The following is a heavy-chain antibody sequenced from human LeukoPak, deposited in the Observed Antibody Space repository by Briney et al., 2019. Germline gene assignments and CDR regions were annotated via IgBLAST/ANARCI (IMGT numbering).Heavy chain of an antibody. Sequence: ASVKVSCKASGYTFSSYYVHWVRQAPGQGLEWMGMIIPSDGFTSYAQKFQGRVTMTRDMSTSTVYMELSSLRSDDTAVYYCARSSGWKYNIDYWGQGTLVTVSS. CDR3: ARSSGWKYNIDY. D-gene: IGHD6-19*01. J-gene: IGHJ4*02. CDR2: IIPSDGFT. V-gene: IGHV1-46*01. CDR1: GYTFSSYY.